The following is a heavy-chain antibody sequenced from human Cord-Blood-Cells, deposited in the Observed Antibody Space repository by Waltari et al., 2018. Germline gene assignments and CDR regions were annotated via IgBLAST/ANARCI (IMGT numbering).Heavy chain of an antibody. J-gene: IGHJ4*02. Sequence: QVQLQQWGAGLLKPSETLSLTCAVYGGSFRGYYWSWIRQPPGKGLEWIGEINHSGSTNYNPSLKSRVTISVDTSKNQFSLKLSSVTAADTAVYYCARGGTIRRYFDWLYYFDYWGQGTLVTVSS. CDR2: INHSGST. D-gene: IGHD3-9*01. CDR3: ARGGTIRRYFDWLYYFDY. V-gene: IGHV4-34*01. CDR1: GGSFRGYY.